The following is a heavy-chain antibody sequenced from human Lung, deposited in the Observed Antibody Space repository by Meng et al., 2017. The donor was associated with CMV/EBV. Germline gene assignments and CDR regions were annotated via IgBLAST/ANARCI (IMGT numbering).Heavy chain of an antibody. J-gene: IGHJ6*02. CDR3: AKDRGATNRYGIDV. CDR2: ISWNSGSI. D-gene: IGHD1-26*01. V-gene: IGHV3-9*01. Sequence: SCAASGFTFGDYAMHWVRQAPGKGLEWVSGISWNSGSIGYADSVKGRFTISRDNAKNSLYLQMNSLRAEDTALYYCAKDRGATNRYGIDVWGQAXTVTVSS. CDR1: GFTFGDYA.